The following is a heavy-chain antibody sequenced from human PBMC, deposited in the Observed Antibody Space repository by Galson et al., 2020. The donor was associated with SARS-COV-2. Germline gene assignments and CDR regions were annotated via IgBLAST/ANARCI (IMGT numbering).Heavy chain of an antibody. CDR1: GFTFSSYG. D-gene: IGHD6-13*01. Sequence: GGSLRLSCAASGFTFSSYGMHWVRQAPGKGLEWVAVISYDGSNKYYADSVKGRFTISRDNSKNTLYLQMNSLRAEDTAVYYCAKDHSSWVWVDWGQGTLVTVSS. J-gene: IGHJ4*02. CDR3: AKDHSSWVWVD. CDR2: ISYDGSNK. V-gene: IGHV3-30*18.